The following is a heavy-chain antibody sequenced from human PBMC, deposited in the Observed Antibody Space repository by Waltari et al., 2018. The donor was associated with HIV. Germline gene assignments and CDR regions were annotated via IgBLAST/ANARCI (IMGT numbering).Heavy chain of an antibody. J-gene: IGHJ4*02. Sequence: QVQLVQSGAEVKKPGSSVKVSCKASGGTFSSYAISWVRQAPGQGLEWMGGIIPIFGTANYAQKFQGRVTITAHESTSTAYMELSSLRSEDTAVYYCARESSSGYYSYYFDYWGQGTLVTVSS. D-gene: IGHD3-22*01. V-gene: IGHV1-69*01. CDR1: GGTFSSYA. CDR2: IIPIFGTA. CDR3: ARESSSGYYSYYFDY.